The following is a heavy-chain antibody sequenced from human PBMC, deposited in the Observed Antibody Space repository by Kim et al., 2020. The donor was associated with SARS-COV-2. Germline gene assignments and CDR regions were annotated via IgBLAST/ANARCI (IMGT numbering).Heavy chain of an antibody. V-gene: IGHV4-34*01. CDR1: GGSFSGYY. CDR2: INHSVST. Sequence: SETLSLTCAVYGGSFSGYYWSWIRQPPGKGLEWIGEINHSVSTNYNPSLKSRVTISVDTSKNQFSLKLSSVTAADTAVYYCARVTGDSSGYYYSFDYWGQGTLVTVSS. CDR3: ARVTGDSSGYYYSFDY. D-gene: IGHD3-22*01. J-gene: IGHJ4*02.